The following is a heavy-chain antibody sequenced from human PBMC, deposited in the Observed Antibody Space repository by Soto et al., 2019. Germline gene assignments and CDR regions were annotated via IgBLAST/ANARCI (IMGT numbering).Heavy chain of an antibody. V-gene: IGHV1-8*01. J-gene: IGHJ4*02. CDR1: GYTFTSYD. D-gene: IGHD1-1*01. Sequence: QVQLVQSGAEVRKPGASVKVSCEASGYTFTSYDIYWVRQATGQGLEWMGWMNPNTGISGYAQKFQGRVTMTSDTSISTAHMELSSLRSEDTAVYYCARRAETNGWNGFGADKYYFDFWGQGTLVTVSS. CDR3: ARRAETNGWNGFGADKYYFDF. CDR2: MNPNTGIS.